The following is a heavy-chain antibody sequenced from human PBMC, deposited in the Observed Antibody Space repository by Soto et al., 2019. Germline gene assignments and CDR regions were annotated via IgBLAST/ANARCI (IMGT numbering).Heavy chain of an antibody. V-gene: IGHV6-1*01. CDR3: AQGGIAAAGTLSWFDP. CDR1: GDSVSSNSAA. Sequence: PSQTLSLTCAISGDSVSSNSAAWNWIRQSPSRGLEWLGRTYYRSKWYNDYAVSVKSRITINPDTSKNQFSLQLNSVTPDDTAVYYCAQGGIAAAGTLSWFDPCGQGTLVTVSS. CDR2: TYYRSKWYN. D-gene: IGHD6-13*01. J-gene: IGHJ5*02.